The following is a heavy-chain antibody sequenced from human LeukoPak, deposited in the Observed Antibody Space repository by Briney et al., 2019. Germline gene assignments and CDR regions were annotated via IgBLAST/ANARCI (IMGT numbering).Heavy chain of an antibody. V-gene: IGHV3-7*01. CDR1: GFTFSSYW. D-gene: IGHD2-15*01. CDR3: ARDPRYSDAFDI. CDR2: IKQDGSEK. J-gene: IGHJ3*02. Sequence: GGSLRLSCAAFGFTFSSYWMSWVRQAPGKGLEWVANIKQDGSEKYYVDSVKGRFTISRDNAKNSLYLQMNSLRAEDTAVYYCARDPRYSDAFDIWGQGTMVTVSS.